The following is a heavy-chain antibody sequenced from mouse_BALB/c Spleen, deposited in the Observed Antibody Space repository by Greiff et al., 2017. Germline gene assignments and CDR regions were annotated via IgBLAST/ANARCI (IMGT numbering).Heavy chain of an antibody. V-gene: IGHV1-7*01. CDR3: ARDGSSYWYFDV. Sequence: QVQLQQSGAELAKPGASVKMSCKASGYTFTSYWMHWVKQRPGQGLEWIGYINPSTGYTEYNQKFKDKATLTADKSSSTAYMQLSSLTSEDSAVYYCARDGSSYWYFDVWGAGTTVTVAS. J-gene: IGHJ1*01. CDR2: INPSTGYT. D-gene: IGHD1-1*01. CDR1: GYTFTSYW.